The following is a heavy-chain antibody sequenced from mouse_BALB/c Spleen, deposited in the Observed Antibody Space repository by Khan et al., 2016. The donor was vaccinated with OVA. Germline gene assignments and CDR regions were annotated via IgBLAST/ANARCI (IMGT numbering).Heavy chain of an antibody. J-gene: IGHJ3*01. CDR3: ARSGYFAWVAY. V-gene: IGHV14-1*02. CDR2: IDPENGAT. Sequence: VQLQQSGPDLVRPGALVKLSCKASGFNIKDYYMHWVKQRPEQGLEWIGWIDPENGATLYDPKLQGQASVTADTSYNTAYLWSSILTSETTVVYYCARSGYFAWVAYWGQGTLVTVSA. CDR1: GFNIKDYY.